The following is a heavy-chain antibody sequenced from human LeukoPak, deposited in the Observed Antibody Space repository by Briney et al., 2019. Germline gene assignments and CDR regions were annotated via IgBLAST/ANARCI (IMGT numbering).Heavy chain of an antibody. V-gene: IGHV3-74*01. CDR1: GFTFNTYW. Sequence: GSLRLSCAASGFTFNTYWMHWVRQAPAKVLASPSLFNYSQSDTIYADSVKGRFTISRDNAKDTLYLQMISLRVEDTAVYYCARSSYPYYFDYWGQGTLVTVSS. CDR3: ARSSYPYYFDY. J-gene: IGHJ4*02. CDR2: FNYSQSDT.